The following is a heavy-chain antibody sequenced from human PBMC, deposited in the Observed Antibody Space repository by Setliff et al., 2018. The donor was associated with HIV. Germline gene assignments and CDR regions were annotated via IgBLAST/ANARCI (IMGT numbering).Heavy chain of an antibody. D-gene: IGHD1-26*01. V-gene: IGHV1-18*04. CDR2: ISAYNGNT. CDR3: ARNTDVDSVYRPFHI. CDR1: GYTFIDYF. J-gene: IGHJ3*02. Sequence: ASVKVSCKASGYTFIDYFMHWVRQAPGQGLEWMGWISAYNGNTNYAQKIKGRFTMTRDTTPNTVYMELSSLRAEDTAVYYCARNTDVDSVYRPFHIWGQGTMISVSS.